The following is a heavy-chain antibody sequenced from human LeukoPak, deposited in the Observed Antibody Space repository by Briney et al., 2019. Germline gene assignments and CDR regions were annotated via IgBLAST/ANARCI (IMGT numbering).Heavy chain of an antibody. V-gene: IGHV4-38-2*01. CDR2: IYHSGST. D-gene: IGHD3-22*01. Sequence: SETLSLTCAVSGYSISSGYYWGWIRQPPGKWLEWIGSIYHSGSTYYNPSLKSRVTISVDTSKNQFSLKLSSVTAADTAMYYCARQGGAYYYDSSGYCDYWGQGTLVTVSS. CDR1: GYSISSGYY. CDR3: ARQGGAYYYDSSGYCDY. J-gene: IGHJ4*02.